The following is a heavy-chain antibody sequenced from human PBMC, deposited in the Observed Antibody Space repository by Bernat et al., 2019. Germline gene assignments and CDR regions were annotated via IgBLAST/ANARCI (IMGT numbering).Heavy chain of an antibody. Sequence: EVQLVESGGGLVQPGRSLRLSCTASGFTFGDYAMSWFRQAPGKGLEWVGFIRSKAYGRTTEYAASVKGRFTISRDDSKSIAYLQMNSLKTEDTAVYYCTRDPIAVAGTVTHWGQGTLVTVSS. CDR1: GFTFGDYA. D-gene: IGHD6-19*01. J-gene: IGHJ4*02. CDR3: TRDPIAVAGTVTH. V-gene: IGHV3-49*03. CDR2: IRSKAYGRTT.